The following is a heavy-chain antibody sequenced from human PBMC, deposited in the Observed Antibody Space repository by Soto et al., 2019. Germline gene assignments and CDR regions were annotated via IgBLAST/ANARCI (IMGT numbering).Heavy chain of an antibody. Sequence: QVQLQESGPGLVKPPETLSLTCTVSGGSISNFYWSWIRQPPGKGLEWIGYVDYSGTANYNPSLKSRVSTPVDTSKNQLSLKVTSVTAADTAMYYCARADTAMTTPFDYWGQGTLVTVSS. D-gene: IGHD5-18*01. V-gene: IGHV4-59*12. CDR2: VDYSGTA. CDR1: GGSISNFY. CDR3: ARADTAMTTPFDY. J-gene: IGHJ4*02.